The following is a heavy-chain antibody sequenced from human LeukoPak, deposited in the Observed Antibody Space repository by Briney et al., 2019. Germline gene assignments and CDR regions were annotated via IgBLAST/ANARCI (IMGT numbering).Heavy chain of an antibody. CDR3: AREDPLYGDYY. CDR1: GGSISSGDYY. Sequence: SQTLSLTCTVSGGSISSGDYYWSWIRQPPGKGLEWIGYIYYSGSTYHNPSLKSRVTISVDTSKNQFSLKLSSVTAADTAVYYCAREDPLYGDYYWGQGTLITVSS. V-gene: IGHV4-30-4*01. CDR2: IYYSGST. D-gene: IGHD4-17*01. J-gene: IGHJ4*02.